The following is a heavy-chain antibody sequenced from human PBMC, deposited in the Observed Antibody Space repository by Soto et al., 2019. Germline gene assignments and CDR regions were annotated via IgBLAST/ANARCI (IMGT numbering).Heavy chain of an antibody. Sequence: EVQLLESGGGLVQPGGSLRLSCAASGFTFSTYAMSWVRQAPGKGLEWVSTIDNSGGITYYADSVKGRFTISRDNSKNTRYPQMNSLRAEDTAVYYCAKGGYNYGFLFDCWGQGTLVTVSS. CDR3: AKGGYNYGFLFDC. J-gene: IGHJ4*02. V-gene: IGHV3-23*05. CDR1: GFTFSTYA. CDR2: IDNSGGIT. D-gene: IGHD5-18*01.